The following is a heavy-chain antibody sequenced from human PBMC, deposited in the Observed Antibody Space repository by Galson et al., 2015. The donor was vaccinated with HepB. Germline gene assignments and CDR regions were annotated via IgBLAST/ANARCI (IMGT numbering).Heavy chain of an antibody. D-gene: IGHD5-18*01. Sequence: SLRLSCAASGFTFSSYAMSWVRQAPGKGLEWVSSISGSGGATYYADSVKGRFTISRDRSKNTLYFQMSSLRAEDTAVYYCATERGYTYGALYCFDYWGQGTLVTVSS. CDR3: ATERGYTYGALYCFDY. V-gene: IGHV3-23*01. CDR2: ISGSGGAT. J-gene: IGHJ4*02. CDR1: GFTFSSYA.